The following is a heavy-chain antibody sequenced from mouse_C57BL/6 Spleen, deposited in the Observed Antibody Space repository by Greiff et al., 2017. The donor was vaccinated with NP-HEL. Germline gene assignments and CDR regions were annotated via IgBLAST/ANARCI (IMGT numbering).Heavy chain of an antibody. CDR3: ARNYGSNTYYFDY. CDR2: IYPGAGDT. Sequence: QVQLQQSGPELVKPGASVKISCTASGYAFSSSWMNWVKQRPGKGLEWIGRIYPGAGDTNYNGKFKGKATLTTDKSSSTAYMQLSSLTAEDSAVYFCARNYGSNTYYFDYWGQGTTLTVSS. CDR1: GYAFSSSW. V-gene: IGHV1-82*01. J-gene: IGHJ2*01. D-gene: IGHD1-1*01.